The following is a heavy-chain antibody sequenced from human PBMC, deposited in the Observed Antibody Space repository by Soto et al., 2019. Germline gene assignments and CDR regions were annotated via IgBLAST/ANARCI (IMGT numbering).Heavy chain of an antibody. V-gene: IGHV1-8*01. CDR2: MNPNSGNT. CDR1: GYTFTSYD. J-gene: IGHJ6*02. D-gene: IGHD1-1*01. CDR3: ARGFQTDGKYYYYGMDV. Sequence: ASVKVSCKASGYTFTSYDINWVRQATGQGLEWMGWMNPNSGNTGYARKFQGRVTMTRNTSISTAYMELSSLRSEDTAVYYCARGFQTDGKYYYYGMDVWGQGTTVTVSS.